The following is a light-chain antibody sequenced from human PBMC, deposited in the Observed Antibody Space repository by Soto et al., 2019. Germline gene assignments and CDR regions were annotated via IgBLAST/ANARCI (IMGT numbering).Light chain of an antibody. CDR3: HQYDSSPLT. Sequence: EIVVTQSPGTLSLSPGERATLSCRASQSVSSSYLAWYQQKPGQAPRRLIYGASSRATGIPDRFSGSGSGTDFTLTISRLEPEDFAVYYCHQYDSSPLTFGGGTKGEIK. J-gene: IGKJ4*01. CDR2: GAS. CDR1: QSVSSSY. V-gene: IGKV3-20*01.